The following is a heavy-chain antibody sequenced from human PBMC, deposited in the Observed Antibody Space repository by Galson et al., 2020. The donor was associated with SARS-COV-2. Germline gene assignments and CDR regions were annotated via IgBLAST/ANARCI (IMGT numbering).Heavy chain of an antibody. V-gene: IGHV3-23*01. CDR3: AKAQSADYYDSSGYLGLDYYYGMDV. J-gene: IGHJ6*02. CDR1: RFTFSSYA. CDR2: ISGSGGST. D-gene: IGHD3-22*01. Sequence: GGSLRLSCAASRFTFSSYAMSWVRQAPGKGLEWVSAISGSGGSTYYADSVKGRFTISRDNSKNTLYLQMNSLRAEDTAVYYCAKAQSADYYDSSGYLGLDYYYGMDVWGQGTTVTVSS.